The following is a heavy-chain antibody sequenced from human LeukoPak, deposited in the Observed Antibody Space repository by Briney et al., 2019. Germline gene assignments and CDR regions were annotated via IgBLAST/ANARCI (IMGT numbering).Heavy chain of an antibody. D-gene: IGHD3-10*01. CDR3: ARILLWFGEPTPQNWFDP. CDR2: ISAYNGNT. J-gene: IGHJ5*02. V-gene: IGHV1-18*01. Sequence: ASVKVSCKASGYTFTSYGISWVRQAPGQGLEWMGWISAYNGNTSYAQKLQGRVTMTTDTSTSTAYMELRSLRSDGTAVYYCARILLWFGEPTPQNWFDPWGQGTLVTVSS. CDR1: GYTFTSYG.